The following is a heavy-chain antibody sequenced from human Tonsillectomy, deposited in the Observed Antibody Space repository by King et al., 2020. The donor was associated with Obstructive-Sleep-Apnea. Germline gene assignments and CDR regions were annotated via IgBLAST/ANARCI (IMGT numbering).Heavy chain of an antibody. J-gene: IGHJ4*02. Sequence: VQLQESGPGLVKPSETLSLTCTVSGGSISSYYWSWIRQPPGKGLEWIGYIYYSGSTNYNPSLNSRVTISVDTSKNQFSLELSSVTAADTAVYYCARHGDNYVSDYWGQGTLVTVSS. CDR2: IYYSGST. V-gene: IGHV4-59*08. CDR3: ARHGDNYVSDY. CDR1: GGSISSYY. D-gene: IGHD1-1*01.